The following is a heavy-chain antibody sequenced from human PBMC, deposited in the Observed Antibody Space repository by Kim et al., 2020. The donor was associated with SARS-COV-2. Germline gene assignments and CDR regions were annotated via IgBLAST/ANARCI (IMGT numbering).Heavy chain of an antibody. CDR1: GGSISSYY. J-gene: IGHJ4*02. Sequence: SETLSLTCTVSGGSISSYYWSWIRQPPGKGLEWIGYIYYSGSTNYNPSLKSRVTISVDTSKNQFSLKLSSVTAADTAVYYCARLTYPKPYYFDYWGQGTLVTVSS. CDR2: IYYSGST. CDR3: ARLTYPKPYYFDY. V-gene: IGHV4-59*01.